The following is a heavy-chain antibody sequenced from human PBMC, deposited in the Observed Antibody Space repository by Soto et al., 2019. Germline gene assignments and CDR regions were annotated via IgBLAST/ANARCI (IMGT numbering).Heavy chain of an antibody. CDR3: ARDSLTERSGAFDI. D-gene: IGHD7-27*01. CDR1: GFTVSSNY. V-gene: IGHV3-66*02. CDR2: IYSGGST. Sequence: GGSLRLSCAASGFTVSSNYMSWVRQAPGKGLEWVSVIYSGGSTYYADSVKGRFTISRDNSKNTLYLQMNSLRAEDTAVYYCARDSLTERSGAFDIWGQGTMVTVSS. J-gene: IGHJ3*02.